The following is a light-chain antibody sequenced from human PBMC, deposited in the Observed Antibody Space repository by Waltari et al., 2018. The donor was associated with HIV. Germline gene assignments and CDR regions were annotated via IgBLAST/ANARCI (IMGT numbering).Light chain of an antibody. CDR1: SSDVGASDS. Sequence: QSALTQPASVSGSPGQSLPISCRGTSSDVGASDSVSWYHQHPGEAPTLILSEVQKRPSGISNRFSGSKAGNTASLTIAGLQVEDEAHYYCSSYSASGTLVLFGGGTRLTVL. CDR2: EVQ. CDR3: SSYSASGTLVL. J-gene: IGLJ2*01. V-gene: IGLV2-14*01.